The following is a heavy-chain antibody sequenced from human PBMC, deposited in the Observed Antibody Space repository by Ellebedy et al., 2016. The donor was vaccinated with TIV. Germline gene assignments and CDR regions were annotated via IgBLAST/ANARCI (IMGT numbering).Heavy chain of an antibody. CDR1: GFTVSSNY. CDR3: ARVPWECSGDSCYSDFYYYMDV. Sequence: GGSLRLXXAASGFTVSSNYMSWVRQAPGKGLEWVSVIYSGGSTYYADSVKGRFTISRDNSKNTLYLQMTSLRAEDTAVYYSARVPWECSGDSCYSDFYYYMDVWGKGTTVTVSS. V-gene: IGHV3-53*05. CDR2: IYSGGST. D-gene: IGHD2-15*01. J-gene: IGHJ6*03.